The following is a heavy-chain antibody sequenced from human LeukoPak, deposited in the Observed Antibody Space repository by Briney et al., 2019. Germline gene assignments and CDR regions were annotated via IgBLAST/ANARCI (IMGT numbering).Heavy chain of an antibody. J-gene: IGHJ4*02. Sequence: GASVKVSCKASGGTFSSYAISWVRQAPGQGLEWMGGIIPLFGTANYAQKFQGRVTITADESTSTAYMELSSLRSEDTAVYYCARDPLWFGELLPFDYWGQGTLVTVSS. V-gene: IGHV1-69*13. CDR3: ARDPLWFGELLPFDY. CDR2: IIPLFGTA. D-gene: IGHD3-10*01. CDR1: GGTFSSYA.